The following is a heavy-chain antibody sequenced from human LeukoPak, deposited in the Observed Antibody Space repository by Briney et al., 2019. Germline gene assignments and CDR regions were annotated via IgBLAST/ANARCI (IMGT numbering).Heavy chain of an antibody. Sequence: SGTLSLTCTVSGGSISSGDYYWSWIRQPPGKGLEWIGYIYYSGSTYYNPSLKSRVTISVDTSKNQFSLKLSSVTAADTAVYYCARVVVVGIAFFDYWGQGTLVTVSS. CDR2: IYYSGST. CDR1: GGSISSGDYY. D-gene: IGHD2-2*01. V-gene: IGHV4-30-4*08. J-gene: IGHJ4*02. CDR3: ARVVVVGIAFFDY.